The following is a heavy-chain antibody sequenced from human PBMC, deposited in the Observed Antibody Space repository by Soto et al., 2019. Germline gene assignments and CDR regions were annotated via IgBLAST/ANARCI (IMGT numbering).Heavy chain of an antibody. CDR3: ARTRLRYFDWTLDY. D-gene: IGHD3-9*01. CDR1: GGSISSYY. CDR2: IYYSGST. J-gene: IGHJ4*02. Sequence: PSETLSLTCTVSGGSISSYYWSWIRQPPGKGLEWIGYIYYSGSTNYNPSLKSRVTISVDTSKNQFSLKLSSVTAADTAVYYCARTRLRYFDWTLDYWGQGTLVTVSS. V-gene: IGHV4-59*01.